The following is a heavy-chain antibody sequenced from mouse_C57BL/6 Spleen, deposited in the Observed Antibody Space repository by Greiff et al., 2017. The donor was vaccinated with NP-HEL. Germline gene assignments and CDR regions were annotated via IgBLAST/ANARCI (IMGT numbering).Heavy chain of an antibody. J-gene: IGHJ3*01. D-gene: IGHD2-4*01. CDR2: IWTGGGT. V-gene: IGHV2-9-1*01. Sequence: VMLVESGPGLVAPSQSLSITCTVSGFSLTSYAISWVRQPPGKGLEWLGVIWTGGGTNYNSALKSRLSISKDNSKSQGFLKMNRLQTDDTARYYCAREDYDYAWFAYWGQGTLVTVSA. CDR3: AREDYDYAWFAY. CDR1: GFSLTSYA.